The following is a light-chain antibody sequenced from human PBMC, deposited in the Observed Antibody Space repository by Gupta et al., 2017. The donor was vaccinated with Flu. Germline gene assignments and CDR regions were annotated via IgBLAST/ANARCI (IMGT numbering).Light chain of an antibody. CDR3: SSHTSRNTRV. J-gene: IGLJ1*01. Sequence: QSAPTQPASVSGSPGQSITISCTGTSSDVGGYNYVSWYQQHPGKAPNLLIYEVNNRPSGVSNRFSGSKSGNTASLTISGLQAEDEADYYCSSHTSRNTRVFGTGTKVTV. CDR1: SSDVGGYNY. V-gene: IGLV2-14*01. CDR2: EVN.